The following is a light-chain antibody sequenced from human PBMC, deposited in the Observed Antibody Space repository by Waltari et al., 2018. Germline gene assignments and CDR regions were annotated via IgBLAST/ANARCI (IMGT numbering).Light chain of an antibody. CDR3: QSFDSSHVV. V-gene: IGLV6-57*03. J-gene: IGLJ2*01. Sequence: MLTQPHSESESQRKTVTISCTRSSGNIANNYVKRYQQRPGSAPTKVIYEDNQRPSGVPDRFSGSIDSSSNSASLIISGLKAEDEADYYCQSFDSSHVVFGGGTKLTVL. CDR1: SGNIANNY. CDR2: EDN.